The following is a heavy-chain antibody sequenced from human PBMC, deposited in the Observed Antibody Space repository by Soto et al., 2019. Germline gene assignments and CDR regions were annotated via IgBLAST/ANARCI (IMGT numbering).Heavy chain of an antibody. CDR2: ISPYNDYT. J-gene: IGHJ6*02. V-gene: IGHV1-18*01. CDR3: ARGGYYDTSWGKLSHYGLDV. D-gene: IGHD3-16*01. CDR1: GYTFIRYG. Sequence: QVQLAQSANEVKKPGASVRVSCKAAGYTFIRYGIAWVRQAPGQGLEWKGWISPYNDYTVYAQKFQGRVSMTADTSTRTVYMNMRGLKSDDTAVYDCARGGYYDTSWGKLSHYGLDVWGQGTSVSVSS.